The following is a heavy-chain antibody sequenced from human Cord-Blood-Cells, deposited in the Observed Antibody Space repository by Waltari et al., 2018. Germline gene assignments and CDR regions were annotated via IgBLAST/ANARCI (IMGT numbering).Heavy chain of an antibody. CDR3: ARGFTGENAFDI. D-gene: IGHD1-1*01. Sequence: EVQLVESGGGLVQPGGSLRLSCAASGFPFSSYWMSWVRQAPGKGLEWVANIKQDGSEKYYVDSVKGRFTISRDNAKNSLYLQMNSLRAEDTAVYYCARGFTGENAFDIWGQGTMVTVSS. CDR1: GFPFSSYW. J-gene: IGHJ3*02. V-gene: IGHV3-7*04. CDR2: IKQDGSEK.